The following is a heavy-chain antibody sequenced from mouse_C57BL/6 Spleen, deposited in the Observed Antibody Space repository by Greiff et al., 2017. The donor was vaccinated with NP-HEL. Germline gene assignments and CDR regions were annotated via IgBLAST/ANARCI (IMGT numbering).Heavy chain of an antibody. D-gene: IGHD2-2*01. CDR2: INPNNGGT. V-gene: IGHV1-22*01. J-gene: IGHJ2*01. Sequence: EVQLQQSGPELVKPGASVKMSCKASGYTFTDYNMHWVKQSHGKSLEWIGYINPNNGGTSYNQKFKGKATLTVNKSSSTAYMEIRSLTSEDSAVYYCASPMVTILDYWGQGTTLTVSS. CDR3: ASPMVTILDY. CDR1: GYTFTDYN.